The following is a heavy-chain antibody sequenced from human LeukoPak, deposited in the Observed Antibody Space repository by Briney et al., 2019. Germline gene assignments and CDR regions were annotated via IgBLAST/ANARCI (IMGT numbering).Heavy chain of an antibody. CDR3: ARDIGYSSGWYVRDY. V-gene: IGHV1-2*02. Sequence: ASVKVSCKASGYTFTGYYMHWVRQAPGQGLEWMGWINPNSGGTNYAQKLQGRVTMTTDTSTSTAYMELRSLRSDDTAVYYCARDIGYSSGWYVRDYWGQGTLVTVSS. J-gene: IGHJ4*02. D-gene: IGHD6-19*01. CDR1: GYTFTGYY. CDR2: INPNSGGT.